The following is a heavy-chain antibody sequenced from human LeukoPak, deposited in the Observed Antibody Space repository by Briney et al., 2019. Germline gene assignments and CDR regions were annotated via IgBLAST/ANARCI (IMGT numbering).Heavy chain of an antibody. CDR2: IYYGGST. J-gene: IGHJ4*02. CDR1: GGSMSGYY. V-gene: IGHV4-59*01. Sequence: SETLSLTCIVSGGSMSGYYWGWIRQPPGKGLEWIGYIYYGGSTDYNPSLKSRVTISKDTSKTQFSLRLSSVTSADTAVYYCARARLDSSGRFDSWGQGTLVTVSS. D-gene: IGHD3-22*01. CDR3: ARARLDSSGRFDS.